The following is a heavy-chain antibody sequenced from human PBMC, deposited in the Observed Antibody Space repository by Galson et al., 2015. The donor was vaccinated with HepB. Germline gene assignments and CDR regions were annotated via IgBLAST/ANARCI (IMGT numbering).Heavy chain of an antibody. D-gene: IGHD2-2*02. Sequence: SVKVSCKASGYTFTSYYMHWVRQAPGQGLEWMGIINPSGGSTSYAQKFQGRVTMTRETSTSTVYMELSSLRSEDTAVYYCARGAQRYCSSTSCYMDWGQGTLVTVSS. V-gene: IGHV1-46*01. CDR1: GYTFTSYY. J-gene: IGHJ4*02. CDR3: ARGAQRYCSSTSCYMD. CDR2: INPSGGST.